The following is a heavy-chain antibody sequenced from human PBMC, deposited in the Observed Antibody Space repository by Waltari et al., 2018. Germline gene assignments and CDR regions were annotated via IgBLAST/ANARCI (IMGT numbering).Heavy chain of an antibody. CDR3: ARETYYYDSSAPYYFDY. Sequence: QVQLQESGPGLVKPSETLSLTCTVSGGSISSYYWSWIRQPVGKGLEWIGRIYTSGSTNYNPALKSRVTMSVDTSKNQFSLKLSSVTAADTTVYYCARETYYYDSSAPYYFDYWGQGTLVTVSS. V-gene: IGHV4-4*07. CDR1: GGSISSYY. J-gene: IGHJ4*02. CDR2: IYTSGST. D-gene: IGHD3-22*01.